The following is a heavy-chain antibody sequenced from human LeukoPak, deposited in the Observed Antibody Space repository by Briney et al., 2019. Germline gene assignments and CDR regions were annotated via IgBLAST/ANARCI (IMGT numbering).Heavy chain of an antibody. J-gene: IGHJ4*02. CDR3: ARVDINNWHSCDY. D-gene: IGHD1-1*01. CDR1: GGSISSNNW. Sequence: SGTLSLTCAVSGGSISSNNWWGWVRQPPGKGLEWIGEIYHSGSPSYNPSLKSRVTISVDKSRNHFSLNLSSVTAADTAVYYCARVDINNWHSCDYWGQGTLVTVSS. V-gene: IGHV4-4*02. CDR2: IYHSGSP.